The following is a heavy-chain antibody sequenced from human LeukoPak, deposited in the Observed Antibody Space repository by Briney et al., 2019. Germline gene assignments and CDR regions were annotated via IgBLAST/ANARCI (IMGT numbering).Heavy chain of an antibody. CDR1: GFTFSSYW. CDR3: ARDGPYCGGDCYQGAFDI. V-gene: IGHV3-74*01. J-gene: IGHJ3*02. D-gene: IGHD2-21*01. Sequence: PGGSLRRSCAASGFTFSSYWRHWVRQAPGKGLVWVSRINSDGSSTSYADSVKGRFTNSRDNAKNTLYLQMNSLRAEDTAVYYCARDGPYCGGDCYQGAFDIWGQGTMVTVSS. CDR2: INSDGSST.